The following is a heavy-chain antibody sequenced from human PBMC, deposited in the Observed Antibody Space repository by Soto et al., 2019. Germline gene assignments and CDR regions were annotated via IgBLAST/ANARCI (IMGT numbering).Heavy chain of an antibody. CDR2: INAGNGNT. D-gene: IGHD6-19*01. CDR3: ARDGAVAGDSNFDY. V-gene: IGHV1-3*01. J-gene: IGHJ4*02. CDR1: GYTFTSYA. Sequence: ASVKVSCKVSGYTFTSYAMHWVRQAPGQRLEWMGWINAGNGNTKYSQKFQGRVTITTDTSASTAYMELSSLRSEDTAVYYCARDGAVAGDSNFDYWGQGTLVTVSS.